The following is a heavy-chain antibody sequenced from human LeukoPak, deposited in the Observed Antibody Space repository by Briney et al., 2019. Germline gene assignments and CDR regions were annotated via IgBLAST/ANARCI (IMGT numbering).Heavy chain of an antibody. J-gene: IGHJ4*02. V-gene: IGHV3-23*01. CDR2: ISGSGGST. CDR3: AKGAAAGKYYFDY. CDR1: GFTFSSYA. D-gene: IGHD6-13*01. Sequence: GGSLRLSCAASGFTFSSYAMSWVRQAPGKGLEWVSAISGSGGSTCYADSVKGRFTISRDNSKNTLYLQMNNLRAEDTAVYYCAKGAAAGKYYFDYWGQGTLVTVSS.